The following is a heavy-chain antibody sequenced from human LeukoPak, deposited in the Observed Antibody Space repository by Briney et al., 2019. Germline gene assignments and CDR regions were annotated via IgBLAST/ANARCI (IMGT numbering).Heavy chain of an antibody. CDR1: GVSVRSGGYS. J-gene: IGHJ4*02. Sequence: SQTLSLTCTVSGVSVRSGGYSWGWIRQHPGKGLEWIGYIYYSGSTYYNPSLKSRVTISVDTSKSQFSLKLSSVTAADTAVYFCARGDCSSTTCPFDYWGQGTLVTVSS. V-gene: IGHV4-31*03. D-gene: IGHD2-2*01. CDR2: IYYSGST. CDR3: ARGDCSSTTCPFDY.